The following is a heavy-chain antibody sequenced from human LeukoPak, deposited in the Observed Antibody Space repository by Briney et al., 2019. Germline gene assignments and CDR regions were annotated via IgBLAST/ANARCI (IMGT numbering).Heavy chain of an antibody. J-gene: IGHJ6*02. CDR1: GFTFNNFG. V-gene: IGHV3-30*03. Sequence: GRSLRLSCAASGFTFNNFGMHWVRQAPGKGLEWVAVILYDGRNKYYGDSVKGRFTISRDNSKNTLYLQMNSLRAEDTAVYYCARDDTAGPGYYYYGMDVWGQGTTVTVSS. CDR2: ILYDGRNK. D-gene: IGHD5-18*01. CDR3: ARDDTAGPGYYYYGMDV.